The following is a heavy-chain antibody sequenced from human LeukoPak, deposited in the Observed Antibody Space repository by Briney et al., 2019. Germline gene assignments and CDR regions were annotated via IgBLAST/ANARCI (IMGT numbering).Heavy chain of an antibody. Sequence: ASVKVSCKASGYTFTSYAMNWVRQAPGQGLEWMGWINTSTGNPTYAQGFTGRFVFSLDTSVSTAYLQISSLKAEDTAVYYCARVQQWLNPHMDVWGKGTTVTVSS. CDR3: ARVQQWLNPHMDV. V-gene: IGHV7-4-1*02. CDR1: GYTFTSYA. D-gene: IGHD6-19*01. CDR2: INTSTGNP. J-gene: IGHJ6*03.